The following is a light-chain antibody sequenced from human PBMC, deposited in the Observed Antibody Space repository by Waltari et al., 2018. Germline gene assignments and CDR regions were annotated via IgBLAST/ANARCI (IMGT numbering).Light chain of an antibody. CDR1: QRVLFSSNNKNY. J-gene: IGKJ2*01. CDR3: QHYYTPSYT. Sequence: DIVMTQSPDSLAVSLGGRATINCKSSQRVLFSSNNKNYLAWYQQKPGQPPKLLSYWAPTRSSGVPDRFSGSGSVTDFTLTISSLQSEDVAVYYCQHYYTPSYTFGQGTKLEIK. CDR2: WAP. V-gene: IGKV4-1*01.